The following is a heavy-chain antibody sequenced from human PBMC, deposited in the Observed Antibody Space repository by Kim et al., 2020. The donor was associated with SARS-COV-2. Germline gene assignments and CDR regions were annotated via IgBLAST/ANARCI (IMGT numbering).Heavy chain of an antibody. CDR3: ARGVAGMSYFDY. CDR2: INADGIVT. J-gene: IGHJ4*02. D-gene: IGHD6-19*01. CDR1: GFNFDKYW. V-gene: IGHV3-74*01. Sequence: GGSLRLSCAASGFNFDKYWMHWVRQAPGKGLVWISRINADGIVTAYADSVKGRFTMSKDNAKDTVSLQMNSLRDDDTAVYYCARGVAGMSYFDYWGQGRLVTVSS.